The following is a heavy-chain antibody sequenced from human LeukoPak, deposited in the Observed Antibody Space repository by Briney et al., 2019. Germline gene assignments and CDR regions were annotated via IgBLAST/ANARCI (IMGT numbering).Heavy chain of an antibody. CDR2: IRNSGGST. CDR3: AKDIYGDYGGFDY. CDR1: GFTFSSYA. D-gene: IGHD4-17*01. Sequence: GGSLRLSCAASGFTFSSYAMSWVRHAPGKGLELDSAIRNSGGSTNYADSVKGRFTISRDNSKSTLYLQMNSLRAEDTAVYYCAKDIYGDYGGFDYWGQGTLVTVSS. J-gene: IGHJ4*02. V-gene: IGHV3-23*01.